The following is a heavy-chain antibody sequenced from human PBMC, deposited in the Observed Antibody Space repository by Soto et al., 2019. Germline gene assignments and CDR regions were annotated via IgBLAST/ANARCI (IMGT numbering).Heavy chain of an antibody. Sequence: PSETLSLTCTVSGGSISSYYWSWIRQPPGKGLEWIGYIYYSGSTNYNPSLKSRVTISVDTSKNQFSLKLSSVTAADTAVYYCARDGLGYCSGGSCYDYWGQGTLVTVSS. V-gene: IGHV4-59*01. CDR3: ARDGLGYCSGGSCYDY. CDR2: IYYSGST. CDR1: GGSISSYY. D-gene: IGHD2-15*01. J-gene: IGHJ4*02.